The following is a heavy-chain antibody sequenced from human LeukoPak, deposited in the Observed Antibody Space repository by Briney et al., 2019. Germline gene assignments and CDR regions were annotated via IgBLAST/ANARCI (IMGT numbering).Heavy chain of an antibody. CDR1: GGSFSSHS. CDR3: TRGNMAPGIFYGLDV. J-gene: IGHJ6*02. D-gene: IGHD3-10*01. Sequence: SETLSLTCAVYGGSFSSHSWTWIRQRPGTGLEWIGEINQRGNTNYNPSLTGRVTISVDTSKNQFSLRLRSVTAADTALYYCTRGNMAPGIFYGLDVWGQGTTVSVSS. CDR2: INQRGNT. V-gene: IGHV4-34*01.